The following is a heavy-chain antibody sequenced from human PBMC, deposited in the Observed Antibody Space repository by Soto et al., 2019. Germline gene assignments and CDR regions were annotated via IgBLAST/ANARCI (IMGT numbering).Heavy chain of an antibody. V-gene: IGHV1-69*01. D-gene: IGHD2-21*02. Sequence: QVQLVQSGAEVKEPGASVKVSCKASGYSFTGYYMHWVRQAPGQGLEWMGGIIPIFGTANYAQKFQGRVTITADESTSTAYMELSSLRSEDTAVYYCVRRVTHFDYWGQGTLVTVSS. CDR2: IIPIFGTA. J-gene: IGHJ4*02. CDR1: GYSFTGYY. CDR3: VRRVTHFDY.